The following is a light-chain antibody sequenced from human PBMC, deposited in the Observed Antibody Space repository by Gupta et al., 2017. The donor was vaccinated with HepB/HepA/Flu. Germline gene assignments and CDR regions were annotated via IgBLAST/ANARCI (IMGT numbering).Light chain of an antibody. V-gene: IGKV1-17*01. CDR1: QGFSIH. CDR2: ATS. J-gene: IGKJ1*01. Sequence: IHMAPSPSSLSASVGDRVTITCRASQGFSIHLAWYQQKPGKAPKRLIYATSSLESGVPSRFSGSGSGTEFTLTISSLQPEDFATYYCLQDSTYPWTFGQGTTVEI. CDR3: LQDSTYPWT.